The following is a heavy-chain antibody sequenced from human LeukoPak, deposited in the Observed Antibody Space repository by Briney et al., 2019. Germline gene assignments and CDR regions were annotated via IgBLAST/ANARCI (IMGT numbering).Heavy chain of an antibody. CDR1: GFTFSSYW. Sequence: GGSLRLSCAASGFTFSSYWMSWVRQAPGKGLEWVANIKQDGSEKYYVGSVKGRFTISRDNAKNSLYLQMNSLRAEDTAVCYCARDRAEWYFDLWGRGTLVTVSS. J-gene: IGHJ2*01. V-gene: IGHV3-7*05. CDR3: ARDRAEWYFDL. CDR2: IKQDGSEK. D-gene: IGHD3-10*01.